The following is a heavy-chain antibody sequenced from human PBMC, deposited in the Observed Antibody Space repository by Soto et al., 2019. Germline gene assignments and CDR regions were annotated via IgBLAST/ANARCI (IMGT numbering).Heavy chain of an antibody. CDR2: IYYSGST. Sequence: SETLSLTCTVSGGSISSTTYSWGWIRQPPGKGLEWIGYIYYSGSTNYNPSLKSRVTISVDTSKNQFSLKLSSVTAADTAVYYCASLGYCSSTSCPYYYYYMDVWGKGTTVTVSS. J-gene: IGHJ6*03. CDR1: GGSISSTTYS. CDR3: ASLGYCSSTSCPYYYYYMDV. V-gene: IGHV4-39*01. D-gene: IGHD2-2*01.